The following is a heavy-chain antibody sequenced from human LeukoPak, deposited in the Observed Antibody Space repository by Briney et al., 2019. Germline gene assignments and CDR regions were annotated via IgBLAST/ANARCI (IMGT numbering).Heavy chain of an antibody. Sequence: GGSLRLSCAASRFTFSSYGMHWVRQAPGKGLEWLAVIWYDGSNKYYADSVKGRFTISRDNSKNTLYLQMNSLRAEDTAVYYCAGSIAVAGTIDYWGPGTLLTVSS. J-gene: IGHJ4*02. CDR3: AGSIAVAGTIDY. V-gene: IGHV3-33*01. CDR1: RFTFSSYG. D-gene: IGHD6-19*01. CDR2: IWYDGSNK.